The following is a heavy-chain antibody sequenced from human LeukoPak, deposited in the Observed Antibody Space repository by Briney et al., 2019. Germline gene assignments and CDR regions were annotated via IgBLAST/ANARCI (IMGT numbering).Heavy chain of an antibody. Sequence: GGSLRLSCTASGFTFGDYAMSWVRQAPGKGLEWVGFIRSKAYGGTTEYAASVKGRFTISRDDSKSIAYLQMNSLKTEDTAVYYCSLSPELRGLTFGDYYYYYMDVWGKGTTVTVSS. D-gene: IGHD1-7*01. CDR3: SLSPELRGLTFGDYYYYYMDV. CDR1: GFTFGDYA. CDR2: IRSKAYGGTT. V-gene: IGHV3-49*04. J-gene: IGHJ6*03.